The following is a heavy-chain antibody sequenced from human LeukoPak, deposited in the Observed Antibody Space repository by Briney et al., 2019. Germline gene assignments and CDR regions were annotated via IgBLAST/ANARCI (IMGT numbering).Heavy chain of an antibody. CDR3: ARDQTAAALDY. V-gene: IGHV3-74*01. D-gene: IGHD6-13*01. J-gene: IGHJ4*02. CDR2: INSDGSST. CDR1: GFTFSSYW. Sequence: GGSLRLSCAASGFTFSSYWMHWVRQAPGKGLVWVSRINSDGSSTSYADSVKGRFTISRDNSKNTLYLQMNSLRAEDTAVYYCARDQTAAALDYWGQGTLVTVSS.